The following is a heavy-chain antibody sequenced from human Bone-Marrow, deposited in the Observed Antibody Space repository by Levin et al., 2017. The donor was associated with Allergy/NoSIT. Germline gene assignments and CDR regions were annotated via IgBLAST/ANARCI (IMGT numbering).Heavy chain of an antibody. CDR1: GFTFSSYD. D-gene: IGHD2-2*01. J-gene: IGHJ4*02. CDR3: ARVVLPRYCTSTSCSDCEYYFDY. CDR2: IGTAADS. V-gene: IGHV3-13*04. Sequence: GESLKISCAASGFTFSSYDMHWVRQATGRGLEWVSAIGTAADSYYSGSVKGRFTVSRDNAKNSSYLQMNSLRAGDTAVYYCARVVLPRYCTSTSCSDCEYYFDYWGQGTLVTVSS.